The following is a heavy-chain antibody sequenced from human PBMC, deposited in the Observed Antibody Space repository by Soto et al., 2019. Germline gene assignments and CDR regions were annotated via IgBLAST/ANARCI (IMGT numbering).Heavy chain of an antibody. J-gene: IGHJ4*02. CDR1: GLSLSNYAMYA. Sequence: GGSLRLSCAASGLSLSNYAMYAMSWVRQAPGKGLEWVSAISGSGGSTYYADSVKGRFTISRDNSKNTLYLQMNSLRAEDTAVYYCAKERPMEGFDYWGQGTLVTVSS. CDR3: AKERPMEGFDY. D-gene: IGHD3-10*01. V-gene: IGHV3-23*01. CDR2: ISGSGGST.